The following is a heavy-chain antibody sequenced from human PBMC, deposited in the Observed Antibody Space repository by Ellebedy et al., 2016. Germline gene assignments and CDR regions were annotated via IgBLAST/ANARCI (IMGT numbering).Heavy chain of an antibody. J-gene: IGHJ5*02. Sequence: SETLSLXXTVSGGSISSGGYYWSWIRQHPGKGLEWIGYIYYSGSTYYNPSLKSRVTISVDTSKNQFSLKLSSVTAADTAVYYCARGEKDDFWSGPSYNWFDPWGQGTLVTVSS. D-gene: IGHD3-3*01. CDR2: IYYSGST. V-gene: IGHV4-31*03. CDR3: ARGEKDDFWSGPSYNWFDP. CDR1: GGSISSGGYY.